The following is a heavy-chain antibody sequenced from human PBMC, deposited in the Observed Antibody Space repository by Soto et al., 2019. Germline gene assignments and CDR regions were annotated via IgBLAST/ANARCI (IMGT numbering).Heavy chain of an antibody. D-gene: IGHD2-15*01. Sequence: SETLSLTCIVSGDSVSSGDFSWIWIRQPPGEGLEWLGYIYHTGNAYSNPSLRGRVSLSMDTSQNQFSLKLTSVTPADTAVYYCARVRLTRTRANWFDPWGQGALVTVSS. J-gene: IGHJ5*02. CDR2: IYHTGNA. V-gene: IGHV4-30-4*01. CDR1: GDSVSSGDFS. CDR3: ARVRLTRTRANWFDP.